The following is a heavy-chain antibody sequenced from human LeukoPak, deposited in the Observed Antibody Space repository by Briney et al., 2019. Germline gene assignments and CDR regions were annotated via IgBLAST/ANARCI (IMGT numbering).Heavy chain of an antibody. CDR2: IFYSGST. D-gene: IGHD3-10*01. CDR3: ARLGGSGSYSKGGFDY. V-gene: IGHV4-59*08. Sequence: SETLSLTCTVSGGSISSYYWSWIRQPSGKGLEWIGYIFYSGSTNYNPSLKSRVTISVDTSKNQFSLKLSSVTAADTAIYYCARLGGSGSYSKGGFDYWGQGTLVTVSS. J-gene: IGHJ4*02. CDR1: GGSISSYY.